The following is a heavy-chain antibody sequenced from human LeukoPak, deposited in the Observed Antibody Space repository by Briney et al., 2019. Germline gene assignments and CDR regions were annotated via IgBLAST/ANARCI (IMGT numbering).Heavy chain of an antibody. CDR3: ARQMPAVVDYFDY. J-gene: IGHJ4*02. Sequence: GESLKISCKGSGYSFTSYWSGWVRRMPGKGLEWMGIIYPGDSDTRYSPCLQRQVTISADKSTSTAYLQWSSLKASDTAMYYCARQMPAVVDYFDYWGQGTWSPSPQ. V-gene: IGHV5-51*01. CDR2: IYPGDSDT. CDR1: GYSFTSYW. D-gene: IGHD2-15*01.